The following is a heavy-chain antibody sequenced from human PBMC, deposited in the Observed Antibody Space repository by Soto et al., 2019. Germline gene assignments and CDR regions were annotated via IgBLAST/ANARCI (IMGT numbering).Heavy chain of an antibody. CDR3: ATYTSLDY. V-gene: IGHV3-53*01. D-gene: IGHD2-2*02. CDR2: IYSGGST. Sequence: GGSLRLSCAASGFTVINNYMSWVRQAPGKGLEWVSLIYSGGSTFYADSVKGRFTISRDNSKNTLFLQMNSLRAEDTAVYFCATYTSLDYWGQGTLVTVSS. J-gene: IGHJ4*02. CDR1: GFTVINNY.